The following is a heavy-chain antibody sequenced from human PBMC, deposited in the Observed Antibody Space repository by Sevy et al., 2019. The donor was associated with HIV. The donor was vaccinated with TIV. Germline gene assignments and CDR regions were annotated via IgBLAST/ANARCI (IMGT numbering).Heavy chain of an antibody. Sequence: GGSLRLSCAASGFTFSSYAMSWVRQAPGKGLEWVSAISGSGGSTYYADSVKGRFTISRDNSKNTLYLQMNSLRAEDTAVYYGAKDPEGGMIVVVITWFDPWGQGTLVTVSS. CDR2: ISGSGGST. D-gene: IGHD3-22*01. CDR1: GFTFSSYA. V-gene: IGHV3-23*01. J-gene: IGHJ5*02. CDR3: AKDPEGGMIVVVITWFDP.